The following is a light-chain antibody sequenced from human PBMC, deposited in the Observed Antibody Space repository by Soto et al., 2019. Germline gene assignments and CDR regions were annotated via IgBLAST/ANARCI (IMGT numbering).Light chain of an antibody. J-gene: IGKJ1*01. CDR1: QSVSSSY. CDR3: QQYNSQWT. Sequence: EIVLTQSPGTLSLSPGERATLSCRASQSVSSSYLAWYQQKPGQAPRLLIYGAFSRATGIPDRISGSGSGTDFTLTISRLEPDDFATYYCQQYNSQWTFGQGTKVEFK. V-gene: IGKV3-20*01. CDR2: GAF.